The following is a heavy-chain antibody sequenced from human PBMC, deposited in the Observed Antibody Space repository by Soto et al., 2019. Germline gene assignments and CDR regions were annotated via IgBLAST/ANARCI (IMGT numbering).Heavy chain of an antibody. CDR2: IGPYNGNT. D-gene: IGHD2-15*01. V-gene: IGHV1-18*01. CDR3: ARCYCSVGSCYTCWHFDL. J-gene: IGHJ2*01. Sequence: QVQLVQSGAEVKKPGASVKVSCKASGYTFNNYGISWVRQAPGQGLEWMGWIGPYNGNTDHAQNFQGRVTMTKDTSTNTAYMELRSLRSDATALYYCARCYCSVGSCYTCWHFDLWGRGTLVTVSS. CDR1: GYTFNNYG.